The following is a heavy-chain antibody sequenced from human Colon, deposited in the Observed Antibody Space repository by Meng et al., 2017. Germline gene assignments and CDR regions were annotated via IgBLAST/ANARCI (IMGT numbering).Heavy chain of an antibody. D-gene: IGHD3-10*01. CDR2: IYYSGNT. J-gene: IGHJ4*02. CDR1: GGSISSSSYY. Sequence: GSLRLSCTVSGGSISSSSYYWGWIRQPPGKGLEWIGSIYYSGNTYYNPSLKSRVTISGDASNIQFSLKLSSVTAADTAVYYCAGSLYYGSGNSYNAKRPFDHWGQGRLVTVSS. CDR3: AGSLYYGSGNSYNAKRPFDH. V-gene: IGHV4-39*07.